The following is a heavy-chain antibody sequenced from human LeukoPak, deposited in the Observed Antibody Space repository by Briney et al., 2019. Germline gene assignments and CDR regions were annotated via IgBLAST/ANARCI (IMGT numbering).Heavy chain of an antibody. CDR2: ISESGGTR. Sequence: GGSLRLSCAASGFTFSSYALSWVRQAPGKGLEWVSAISESGGTRNYVDSVKGRFTISRDNSKNTLYLQMNSLRAEDTAVYYCAKDLAFDIWGQGTMVTVSS. CDR1: GFTFSSYA. V-gene: IGHV3-23*01. J-gene: IGHJ3*02. CDR3: AKDLAFDI.